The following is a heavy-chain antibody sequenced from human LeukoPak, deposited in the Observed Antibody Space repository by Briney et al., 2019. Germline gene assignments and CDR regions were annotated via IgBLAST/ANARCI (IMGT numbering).Heavy chain of an antibody. Sequence: PGGSLRLSCAASGFTFSSYSMTWVRQAPGKGLEWVSSISSSSSYIYYADSVKGRFTISRDNAKNSLYLQMNSLTAEDTAVYYCARHSDYDILTGPNDYWGQGTLVTVSS. CDR1: GFTFSSYS. D-gene: IGHD3-9*01. J-gene: IGHJ4*02. CDR2: ISSSSSYI. V-gene: IGHV3-21*01. CDR3: ARHSDYDILTGPNDY.